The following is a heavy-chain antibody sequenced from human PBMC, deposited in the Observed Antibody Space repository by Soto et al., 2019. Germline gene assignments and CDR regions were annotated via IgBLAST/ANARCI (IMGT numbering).Heavy chain of an antibody. J-gene: IGHJ6*03. CDR1: GFTFSSYS. CDR2: ISSSSSTI. D-gene: IGHD3-10*01. V-gene: IGHV3-48*01. CDR3: ASGRYYGSGSYYTTWDYYYYMDV. Sequence: GGSLRLSCAASGFTFSSYSMNWVRQAPGKGLEWVSYISSSSSTIYYADSVKGRFTISRDNAKNSLYLQMNSLRAEDTAVYYCASGRYYGSGSYYTTWDYYYYMDVWGKGTTVTVSS.